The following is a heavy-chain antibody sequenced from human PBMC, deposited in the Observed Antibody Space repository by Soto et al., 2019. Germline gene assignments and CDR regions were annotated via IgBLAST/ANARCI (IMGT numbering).Heavy chain of an antibody. D-gene: IGHD1-26*01. Sequence: GASVKVSCKASGGTFSSYAISWVRQAPGQGLEWMGGIIPIFGTANYAQKFQGRVTITADESTSTAYMELSSLRAEDTAVYYCARDRNPEPWEVSMDVWGQGTTVTVSS. CDR2: IIPIFGTA. CDR3: ARDRNPEPWEVSMDV. J-gene: IGHJ6*02. CDR1: GGTFSSYA. V-gene: IGHV1-69*13.